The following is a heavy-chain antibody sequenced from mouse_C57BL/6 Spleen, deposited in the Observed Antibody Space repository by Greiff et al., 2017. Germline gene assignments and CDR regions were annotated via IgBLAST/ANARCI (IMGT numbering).Heavy chain of an antibody. V-gene: IGHV1-81*01. CDR2: IYPRRGNT. CDR3: ARWSGSSWFAY. CDR1: GYTFTSYG. Sequence: QVQLQQSGAELARPGASVKLSCKASGYTFTSYGISWVKQRTGQGLEWIGEIYPRRGNTYYNEKFKGKATLTADKSSSTAYMELRSLTSEYSAVYFCARWSGSSWFAYWGQGTLVTVSA. J-gene: IGHJ3*01.